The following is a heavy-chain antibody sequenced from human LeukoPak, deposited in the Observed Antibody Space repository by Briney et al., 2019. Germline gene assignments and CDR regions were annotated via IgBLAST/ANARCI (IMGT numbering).Heavy chain of an antibody. CDR2: ISAYNGNT. D-gene: IGHD1-26*01. CDR1: GYSFTSYG. J-gene: IGHJ6*02. Sequence: VASVKVSCKASGYSFTSYGISWVRQAPGQGLERMGWISAYNGNTNYAQKLQGRVTMTTDTSTSTAYMELRSLRSDDTAMYYCARDTFKPRHLLGPLYYGMDVWGQGTTVTVSS. CDR3: ARDTFKPRHLLGPLYYGMDV. V-gene: IGHV1-18*01.